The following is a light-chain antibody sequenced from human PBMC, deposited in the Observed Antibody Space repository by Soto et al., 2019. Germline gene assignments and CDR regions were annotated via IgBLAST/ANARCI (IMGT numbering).Light chain of an antibody. CDR2: AAS. J-gene: IGKJ3*01. CDR1: QGLSTF. Sequence: DIQLTQSPSFLSASVGDRVTITCRASQGLSTFLAWYQQRPGKAPKLLIYAASTLQSGVPSRFSGSGSGTEFTLKISSLQPEDFATYYCQHFISYPPGFGPGTKVDIK. CDR3: QHFISYPPG. V-gene: IGKV1-9*01.